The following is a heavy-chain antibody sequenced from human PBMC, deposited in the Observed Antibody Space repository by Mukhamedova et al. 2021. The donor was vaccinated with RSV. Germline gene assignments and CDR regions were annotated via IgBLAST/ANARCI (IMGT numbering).Heavy chain of an antibody. D-gene: IGHD6-19*01. CDR1: TVTNYG. Sequence: TVTNYGMHWVRQAPGKGLEWVAFIGYVGYDGTNRYYADSVKGRFTISRDNAKNSLYLEMNSLRAEDTATYYCARGQWLAFRGQG. CDR3: ARGQWLAF. CDR2: IGYVGYDGTNR. V-gene: IGHV3-33*01. J-gene: IGHJ4*02.